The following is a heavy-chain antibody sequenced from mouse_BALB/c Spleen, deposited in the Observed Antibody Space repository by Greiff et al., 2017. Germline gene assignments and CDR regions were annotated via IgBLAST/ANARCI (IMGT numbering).Heavy chain of an antibody. V-gene: IGHV1-7*01. CDR3: ATTTVVARFDY. J-gene: IGHJ2*01. Sequence: VQLQESGAELAKPGASVKMSCKASGYTFTSYWMHWVKQRPGQGLEWIGYINPSTGYTEYNQKFKDKATLTADKSSSTAYMQLSSLTSEDSAVYYCATTTVVARFDYWGQGTTLTVSS. CDR1: GYTFTSYW. CDR2: INPSTGYT. D-gene: IGHD1-1*01.